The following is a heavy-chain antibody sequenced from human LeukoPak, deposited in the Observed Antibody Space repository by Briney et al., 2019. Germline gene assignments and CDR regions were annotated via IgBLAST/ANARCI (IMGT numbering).Heavy chain of an antibody. D-gene: IGHD3-16*02. CDR1: GGSTSSSRYY. Sequence: SETLSLTCTVSGGSTSSSRYYWGWIRQPPGKGLEWIGSIYYSGSTYYNPSLKSRVTISVDTSKNQFSLKLSSVTAADTAVYYCARGPPYYDYVWGSYQDYWGQGTLVTVSS. CDR2: IYYSGST. J-gene: IGHJ4*02. CDR3: ARGPPYYDYVWGSYQDY. V-gene: IGHV4-39*07.